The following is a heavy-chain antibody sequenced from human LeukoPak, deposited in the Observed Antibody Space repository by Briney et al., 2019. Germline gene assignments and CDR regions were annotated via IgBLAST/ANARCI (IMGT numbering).Heavy chain of an antibody. Sequence: GASVKLSCTVSGYTLTELSMHWGRHAPGKGLERMGGFDPEDGETIYAQKFQSRVIMTEDSSTDTAYMELSSLRSEDTAVYYCATGPPGSDNSGYIYWGQGTLVTVSS. D-gene: IGHD3-22*01. CDR2: FDPEDGET. CDR1: GYTLTELS. CDR3: ATGPPGSDNSGYIY. V-gene: IGHV1-24*01. J-gene: IGHJ4*02.